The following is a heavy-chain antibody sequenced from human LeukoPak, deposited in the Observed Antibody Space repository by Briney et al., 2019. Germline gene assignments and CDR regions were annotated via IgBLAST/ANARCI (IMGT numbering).Heavy chain of an antibody. CDR3: AKDLDVVVPAADY. V-gene: IGHV3-23*01. CDR1: GFTFSSYS. Sequence: GGSLRLSCAASGFTFSSYSMNWVRQAPGKGLEWVSAIGGSGGSTYYADSVKGRFTISRDNSKNTLYLQMNSLRAEDTAVYYCAKDLDVVVPAADYWGQGTLVTVSS. CDR2: IGGSGGST. J-gene: IGHJ4*02. D-gene: IGHD2-2*01.